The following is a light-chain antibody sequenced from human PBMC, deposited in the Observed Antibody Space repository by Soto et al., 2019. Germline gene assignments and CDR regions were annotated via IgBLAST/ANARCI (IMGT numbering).Light chain of an antibody. Sequence: EIVLTQSPATLSLSPGERATLSCRASQSVSSYLAWYPQKPGQAPRLLIYDASNRATGIPARLSGSGSGTDFTLTISSLEPEDFAVYYCQQRSNWPPRITFGQGTRLEIK. V-gene: IGKV3-11*01. CDR1: QSVSSY. J-gene: IGKJ5*01. CDR2: DAS. CDR3: QQRSNWPPRIT.